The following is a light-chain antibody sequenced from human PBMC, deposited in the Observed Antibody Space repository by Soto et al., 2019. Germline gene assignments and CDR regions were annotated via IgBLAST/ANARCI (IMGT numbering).Light chain of an antibody. CDR3: AAWDDSLRGVV. CDR1: ICNLGSHF. J-gene: IGLJ3*02. V-gene: IGLV1-47*01. Sequence: QAVVTHPPSASGAPVRRVSISCSGSICNLGSHFDFWYQQLPGAAPKLLIARNDQRPSWVPDRFSGSKSGTSASLAISGLRSEDEADYHCAAWDDSLRGVVFGGGTKLTVL. CDR2: RND.